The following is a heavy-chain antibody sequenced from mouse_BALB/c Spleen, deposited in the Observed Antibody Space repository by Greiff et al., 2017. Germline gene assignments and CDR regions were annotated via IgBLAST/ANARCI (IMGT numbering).Heavy chain of an antibody. Sequence: EVNVVESGGGLVQPGGSRKLSCAASGFTFSSFGMHWVRQAPEKGLEWVAYISSGSSTIYYADTVKGRFTISRDNPKNTLFLQMTSLRSEDTAMYYCARSGLRLPFDYWGQGTTLTVSS. J-gene: IGHJ2*01. CDR1: GFTFSSFG. V-gene: IGHV5-17*02. CDR3: ARSGLRLPFDY. CDR2: ISSGSSTI. D-gene: IGHD1-2*01.